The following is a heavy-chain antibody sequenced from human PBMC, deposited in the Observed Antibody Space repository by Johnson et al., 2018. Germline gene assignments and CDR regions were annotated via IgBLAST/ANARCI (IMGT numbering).Heavy chain of an antibody. CDR1: GFTFRSYW. D-gene: IGHD2-21*02. Sequence: VQLVQSGGGLVQPGGSLGLSCAASGFTFRSYWMSWVRQAPGKGLEWVANVKQDGSEKHYVHSVEGRFTISRDNAKDSLYLQMNSLGDEDTAVYYCATGNYWGGDCLSLRYFQHWGQCTLVTVSS. J-gene: IGHJ1*01. CDR2: VKQDGSEK. V-gene: IGHV3-7*01. CDR3: ATGNYWGGDCLSLRYFQH.